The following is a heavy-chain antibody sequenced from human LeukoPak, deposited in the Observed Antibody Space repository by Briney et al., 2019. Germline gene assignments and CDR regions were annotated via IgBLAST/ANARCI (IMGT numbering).Heavy chain of an antibody. D-gene: IGHD2-2*01. Sequence: GGSLRLSCAASGFTFASYAMSWVRQAPGKGLEWVSVIGDSGSTTYYADSAKGRFTISRDNSKNTLYLQMNSLRAEDTAVYYCAKDRSCSSSSCHGAVDYWGQGALVTVSS. J-gene: IGHJ4*02. V-gene: IGHV3-23*01. CDR3: AKDRSCSSSSCHGAVDY. CDR1: GFTFASYA. CDR2: IGDSGSTT.